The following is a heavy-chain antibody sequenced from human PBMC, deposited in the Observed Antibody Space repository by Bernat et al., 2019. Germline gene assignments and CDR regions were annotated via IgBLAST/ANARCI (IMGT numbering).Heavy chain of an antibody. Sequence: VQLVESGGGLVQPGGSLRLSCTASGFTVSSNYMSWVRQAPGKGLEWVAVIWYDGSNKYYADSVKGRLTISRDNSKNTLYLQMNSLRAEDTAVYYCAREGHYLLYYYYGMDVWGQGTTVTVSS. CDR2: IWYDGSNK. CDR3: AREGHYLLYYYYGMDV. V-gene: IGHV3-33*08. J-gene: IGHJ6*02. CDR1: GFTVSSNY. D-gene: IGHD3-16*01.